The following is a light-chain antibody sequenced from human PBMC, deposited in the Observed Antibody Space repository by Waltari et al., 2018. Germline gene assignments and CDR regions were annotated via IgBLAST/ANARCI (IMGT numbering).Light chain of an antibody. CDR2: DTS. CDR3: QQYSNWPRVT. V-gene: IGKV3-15*01. Sequence: EIMMTQSSATLSVSPGERATLSCRASQSISSNLAWYQLKPSQAPRLLIYDTSTRATGIPARFSGSGSGTEFTLTISSLQSEDFAVYYCQQYSNWPRVTFGGGTKVEIQ. J-gene: IGKJ4*01. CDR1: QSISSN.